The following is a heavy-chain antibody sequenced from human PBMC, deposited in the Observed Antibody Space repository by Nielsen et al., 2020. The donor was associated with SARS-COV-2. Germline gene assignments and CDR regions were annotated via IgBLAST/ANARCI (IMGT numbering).Heavy chain of an antibody. CDR1: GFTFSNYY. D-gene: IGHD6-19*01. CDR3: ATIAVAGEGDFDY. Sequence: GGSLRLSCPASGFTFSNYYMSWIRQAPGKGLEWVANIKQDGSEKYYVDSVKGRFTISRDNAKNSLYLQMNSLRAEDTAVYYCATIAVAGEGDFDYWGQGTLVTVSS. V-gene: IGHV3-7*03. J-gene: IGHJ4*02. CDR2: IKQDGSEK.